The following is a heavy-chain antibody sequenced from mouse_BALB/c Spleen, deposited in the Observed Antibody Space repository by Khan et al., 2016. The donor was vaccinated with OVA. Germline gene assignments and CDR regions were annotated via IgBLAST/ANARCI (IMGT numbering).Heavy chain of an antibody. V-gene: IGHV5-17*02. CDR1: GFTFSSFG. CDR2: ISSGSSTI. CDR3: ARSGGNFHWYFDV. J-gene: IGHJ1*01. D-gene: IGHD2-1*01. Sequence: EVELVESGGGLVQPGGSRKLSCAASGFTFSSFGMHWVRQAPKKGLEWVAYISSGSSTIYYVDTVKGRFHISRDNPKNTLFLQMTSPRSEDTAIYYCARSGGNFHWYFDVWGAGTSVTVSS.